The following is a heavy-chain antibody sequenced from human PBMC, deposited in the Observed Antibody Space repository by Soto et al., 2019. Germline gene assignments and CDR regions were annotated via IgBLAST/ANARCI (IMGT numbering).Heavy chain of an antibody. Sequence: PGGSLRLSCAASGFSFTDYSMNWVRQAPGKGLEWVSFISLTGRTISYSDSVKGRFTIYKDRAMNTVYLQMNSLRVEDTAIYYCTKDRVNDDIYSLDYWGQGVMVTVSS. J-gene: IGHJ4*02. CDR2: ISLTGRTI. D-gene: IGHD2-15*01. CDR3: TKDRVNDDIYSLDY. V-gene: IGHV3-23*01. CDR1: GFSFTDYS.